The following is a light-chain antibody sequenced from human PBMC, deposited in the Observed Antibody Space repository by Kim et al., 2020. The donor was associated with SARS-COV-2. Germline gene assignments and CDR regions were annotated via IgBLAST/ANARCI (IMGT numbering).Light chain of an antibody. J-gene: IGKJ2*02. V-gene: IGKV1-NL1*01. CDR3: QQYHSAPCT. Sequence: DIQMTQSPSSLSAFVGNRVTITCRASQDISSSLAWYQQKPGKPPKLLLYGTSSLESGVPSRFSGSGSGPDYTLTIRSLQTEDFATYYCQQYHSAPCTFGQGTKLEI. CDR2: GTS. CDR1: QDISSS.